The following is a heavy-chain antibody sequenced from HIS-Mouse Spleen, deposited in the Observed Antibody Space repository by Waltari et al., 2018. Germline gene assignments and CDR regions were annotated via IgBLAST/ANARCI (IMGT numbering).Heavy chain of an antibody. CDR2: MNPNSGNT. J-gene: IGHJ4*02. D-gene: IGHD4-4*01. V-gene: IGHV1-8*01. Sequence: QVQLVQSGAEVKKPGASVKVCCKASGYTFTSYGINWQGLATGQGLEWMGRMNPNSGNTGYAQKFQGRVTMTRNTSISTAYMELSSLRSEDTAVYYCARGHDYSNYFDYWGQGTLVTVSS. CDR3: ARGHDYSNYFDY. CDR1: GYTFTSYG.